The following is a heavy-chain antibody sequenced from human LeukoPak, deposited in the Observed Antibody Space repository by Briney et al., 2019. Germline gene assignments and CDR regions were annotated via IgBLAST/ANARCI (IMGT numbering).Heavy chain of an antibody. Sequence: SETLSLTCAVYGGSFSGYYRSWIRQPPGKGLEWIGEINHSGSTNYNPSLKSRVTISVDTSKNQFSLKLSSVTAADTAVYYCARGLPRRLMVRPYYYYYMDVWGKGTTVTVSS. CDR3: ARGLPRRLMVRPYYYYYMDV. J-gene: IGHJ6*03. CDR1: GGSFSGYY. CDR2: INHSGST. D-gene: IGHD3-10*01. V-gene: IGHV4-34*01.